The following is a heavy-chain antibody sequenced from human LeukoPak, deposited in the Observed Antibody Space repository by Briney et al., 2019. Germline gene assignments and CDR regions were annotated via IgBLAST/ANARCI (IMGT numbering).Heavy chain of an antibody. Sequence: SETLSLTCTVSGDSISPYYWSWIRQPPGKGLEWIGYTSYSGTTNYNPSLKSRVTLSVHTPQNHFSLSLTSVTAADTAVYYCARHGQSTVLSHLDSWGQGTLVTVSS. D-gene: IGHD5/OR15-5a*01. CDR3: ARHGQSTVLSHLDS. J-gene: IGHJ4*02. CDR1: GDSISPYY. V-gene: IGHV4-59*08. CDR2: TSYSGTT.